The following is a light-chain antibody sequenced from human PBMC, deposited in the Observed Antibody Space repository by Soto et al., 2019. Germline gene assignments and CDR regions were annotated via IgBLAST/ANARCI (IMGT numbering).Light chain of an antibody. V-gene: IGLV1-40*01. CDR1: SSNIGAGYD. J-gene: IGLJ7*01. CDR2: RDI. CDR3: QSYDRSLSGAV. Sequence: QSVLTQPPSVSGAPGQRVTISCTGSSSNIGAGYDVHWYQQLPGTAPKLLIYRDINRPSGVPDRFSGSKSGTSASLAITGLQAEDEADYYCQSYDRSLSGAVFGGGTQLTVL.